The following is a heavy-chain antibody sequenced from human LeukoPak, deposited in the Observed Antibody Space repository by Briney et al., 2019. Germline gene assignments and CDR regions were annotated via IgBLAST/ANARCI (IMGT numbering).Heavy chain of an antibody. J-gene: IGHJ5*02. CDR2: ISSGSSTI. V-gene: IGHV3-48*04. D-gene: IGHD3-16*01. CDR3: ARESYVGAPFDP. CDR1: GFTFSSDT. Sequence: QPGGSLRLSCAASGFTFSSDTMHWVRQAPGKGLEWVSDISSGSSTINYADAVKGRFTISRDNAQNSLYLQMNSLRAEDTAVYFCARESYVGAPFDPWGQGTLVTVSS.